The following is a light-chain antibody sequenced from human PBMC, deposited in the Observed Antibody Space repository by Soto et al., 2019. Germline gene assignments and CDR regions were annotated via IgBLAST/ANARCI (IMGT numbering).Light chain of an antibody. V-gene: IGLV2-14*01. CDR3: SSYTSSSTLGFV. J-gene: IGLJ1*01. Sequence: QSVLTQPASVSGSPGQSITISCTGASSDVGGYNYVSWYQQHPGKAPKLMIYDVSNRPSGVSNRFSGSKSGNTASLTISGLQAQDEADYCCSSYTSSSTLGFVFGTGTKLTVL. CDR1: SSDVGGYNY. CDR2: DVS.